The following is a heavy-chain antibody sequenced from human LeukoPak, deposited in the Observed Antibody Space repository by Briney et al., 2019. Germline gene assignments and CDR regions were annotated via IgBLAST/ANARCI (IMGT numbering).Heavy chain of an antibody. CDR1: GFTFSTYW. D-gene: IGHD6-13*01. CDR2: IKPDGSET. V-gene: IGHV3-7*01. J-gene: IGHJ4*02. CDR3: GGFGYEAAVDL. Sequence: PGGSLRLSCAASGFTFSTYWMTWVRQAPGKGLEWVANIKPDGSETYYVDPVKGRFTISRDNAKSFLYLQMNSLRGEDSAVYYCGGFGYEAAVDLWGQRTLVTVSS.